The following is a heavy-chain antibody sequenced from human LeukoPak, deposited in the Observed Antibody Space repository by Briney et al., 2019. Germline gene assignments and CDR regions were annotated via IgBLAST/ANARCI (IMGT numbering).Heavy chain of an antibody. CDR1: GVSISSSNSY. J-gene: IGHJ6*03. CDR3: ARLTAYYYMDV. V-gene: IGHV4-39*07. CDR2: IYYSGNT. D-gene: IGHD5-18*01. Sequence: SETLSLTCTVSGVSISSSNSYWGWIRQPPGKGLEWIGSIYYSGNTYCNASLKSQVSISIDTSKNQFSLKLSSVTAADTAVYYCARLTAYYYMDVWGKGTTVTVSS.